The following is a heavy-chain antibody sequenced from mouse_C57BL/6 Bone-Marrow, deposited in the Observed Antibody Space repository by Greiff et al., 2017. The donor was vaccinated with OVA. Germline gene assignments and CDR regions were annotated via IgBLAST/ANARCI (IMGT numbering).Heavy chain of an antibody. CDR1: GFTFSSYG. Sequence: EVQVVESGGDLVKPGGSLKLSCAASGFTFSSYGMSWVRQTPDKRLEWVATISSGGSYTYYPDSVKGRFTISRDNAKNTLYLQMSSLKAEDTAMYYCARLVRYAYGGRGTLVTVSA. D-gene: IGHD2-13*01. CDR3: ARLVRYAY. CDR2: ISSGGSYT. V-gene: IGHV5-6*01. J-gene: IGHJ3*01.